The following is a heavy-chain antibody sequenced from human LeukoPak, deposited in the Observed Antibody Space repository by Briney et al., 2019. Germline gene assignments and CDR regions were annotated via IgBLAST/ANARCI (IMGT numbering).Heavy chain of an antibody. CDR3: ARQTTYVKNWFDP. J-gene: IGHJ5*02. CDR1: GGSISSSSYY. CDR2: IYYSGST. D-gene: IGHD3-10*02. Sequence: LETLSLTCTVSGGSISSSSYYWGWIRQPPGKGLEWIGSIYYSGSTYYNPSLKSRVTISVDTSKNQFSLKLSSVTAADTAVYYCARQTTYVKNWFDPWGQGTLVTVSS. V-gene: IGHV4-39*01.